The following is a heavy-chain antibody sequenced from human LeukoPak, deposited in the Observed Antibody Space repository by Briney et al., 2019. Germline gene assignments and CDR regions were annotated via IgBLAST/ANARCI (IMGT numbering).Heavy chain of an antibody. J-gene: IGHJ4*01. CDR3: ARDFGSWDSSADYSD. CDR2: IYTSGNT. Sequence: KPSETLSLTCTVSGGSIISYYRSWIRQPAGKGLEWIGRIYTSGNTNYNPSLKSRVTISVDKSKNQFSLRLRSVTAADTAVYYCARDFGSWDSSADYSDWGQGIRVTVSS. V-gene: IGHV4-4*07. CDR1: GGSIISYY. D-gene: IGHD3-22*01.